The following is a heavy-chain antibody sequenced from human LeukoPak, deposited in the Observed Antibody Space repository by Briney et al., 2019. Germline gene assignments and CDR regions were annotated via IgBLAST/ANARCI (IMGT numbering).Heavy chain of an antibody. Sequence: PSETLSLTCTVSGGSISSYYWSWIRQPPGKGLEWIGYIYYSGSTNYNPSLKSRVTISVDTSKNQFSLKLSSVTAADTAVYYCAGLGYTAMVSPELYYFDYWGQGTLVTVSS. CDR1: GGSISSYY. CDR3: AGLGYTAMVSPELYYFDY. V-gene: IGHV4-59*08. CDR2: IYYSGST. J-gene: IGHJ4*02. D-gene: IGHD5-18*01.